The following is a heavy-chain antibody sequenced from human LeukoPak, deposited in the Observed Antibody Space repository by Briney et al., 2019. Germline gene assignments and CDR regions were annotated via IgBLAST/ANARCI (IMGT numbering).Heavy chain of an antibody. J-gene: IGHJ4*02. CDR3: ARKRITMVRGVIITGFDY. CDR1: GYTFTGYY. V-gene: IGHV1-2*02. D-gene: IGHD3-10*01. Sequence: ASVKVSCKASGYTFTGYYMHWVRQAPGQGLEWMGWINPNSGGTNYAQKFQGRVTMTRDTSISTAYMELSRLRSDDTAVYYCARKRITMVRGVIITGFDYWGQGALVTVSS. CDR2: INPNSGGT.